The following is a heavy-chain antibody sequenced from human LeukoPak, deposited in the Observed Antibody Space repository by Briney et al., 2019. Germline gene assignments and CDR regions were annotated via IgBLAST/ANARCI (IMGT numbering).Heavy chain of an antibody. CDR2: MNPNSGNT. CDR1: GYTFTSYD. V-gene: IGHV1-8*03. CDR3: ATDLGARSPVGAMGSWY. Sequence: ASVKVSCKASGYTFTSYDINWVRQATGQGLEWMGWMNPNSGNTGYAQKFQGRVTITRNTSISTAYMELSSLRSEDTAVYYCATDLGARSPVGAMGSWYWGQGTLVTVSS. J-gene: IGHJ4*02. D-gene: IGHD1-26*01.